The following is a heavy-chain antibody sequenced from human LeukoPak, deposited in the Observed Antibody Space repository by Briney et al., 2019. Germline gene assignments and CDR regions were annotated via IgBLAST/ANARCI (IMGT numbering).Heavy chain of an antibody. CDR2: ISSSGSTI. V-gene: IGHV3-48*04. CDR1: GFTVSSNC. Sequence: PGGSLRPSCAASGFTVSSNCMSWVRQAPGKGLEWVSYISSSGSTIYYADSVKGRFTISRDNAKNSLYLQMNSLRAEDTAVYYCARGQQLWFGELSPDYWGQGTLVTVSS. J-gene: IGHJ4*02. CDR3: ARGQQLWFGELSPDY. D-gene: IGHD3-10*01.